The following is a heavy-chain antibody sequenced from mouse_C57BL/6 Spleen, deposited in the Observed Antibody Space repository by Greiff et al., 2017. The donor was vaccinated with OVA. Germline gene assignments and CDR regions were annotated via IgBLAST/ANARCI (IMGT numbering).Heavy chain of an antibody. J-gene: IGHJ1*03. CDR2: IDPNSGGT. V-gene: IGHV1-72*01. D-gene: IGHD2-4*01. CDR1: GYTFTSYW. CDR3: ARGTMITTKTDWYFDV. Sequence: VQLQQPGAELVKPGASVKLSCKASGYTFTSYWMHWVKQRPGRGLEWIGRIDPNSGGTKYNEKFKSKATLTVDKPTSTAYMQLSSLTSEDSAVYYCARGTMITTKTDWYFDVWGTGTTVTVSS.